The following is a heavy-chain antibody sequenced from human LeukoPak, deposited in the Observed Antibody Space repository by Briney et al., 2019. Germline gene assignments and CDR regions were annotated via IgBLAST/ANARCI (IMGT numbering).Heavy chain of an antibody. CDR3: TRARQRATGSYSSLDY. V-gene: IGHV1-18*01. CDR2: ISAYNGNS. CDR1: GYTFTSYS. D-gene: IGHD1-26*01. Sequence: GASVKVSCKASGYTFTSYSINWVRQAPGQGLEWMGWISAYNGNSHYTQKFQGRVTMTRDTSISTAYMELSRLTPDDTAVYYCTRARQRATGSYSSLDYWGQGTLVTVSS. J-gene: IGHJ4*02.